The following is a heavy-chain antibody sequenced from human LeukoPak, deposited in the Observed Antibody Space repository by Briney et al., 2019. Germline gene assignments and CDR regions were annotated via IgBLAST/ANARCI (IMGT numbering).Heavy chain of an antibody. V-gene: IGHV4-31*03. CDR1: GDSVISGTSF. Sequence: PSETLSLTCTVSGDSVISGTSFWGWIRQHPGKGLEWVGYIHHSGHTYDNPCLQSRVIISMDKSKNQFSLKLNSVTAADTAVYYCARYCSSTSCPFDYWGQGALVTVSS. CDR2: IHHSGHT. D-gene: IGHD2-2*01. J-gene: IGHJ4*02. CDR3: ARYCSSTSCPFDY.